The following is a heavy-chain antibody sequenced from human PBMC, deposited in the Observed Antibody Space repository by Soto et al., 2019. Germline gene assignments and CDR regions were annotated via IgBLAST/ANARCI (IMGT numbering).Heavy chain of an antibody. D-gene: IGHD3-22*01. CDR3: ARLLYNYDGSGYNFDY. CDR2: IVSNDQK. Sequence: SGPTLVNPTETLTLACTVSGFSLRKARMGVSWIRQPPGKALEWLAHIVSNDQKSYSTSLKSRLTISKDTSKSQVVLTMTNMDPVDTATYYCARLLYNYDGSGYNFDYWGQGTLVTVSS. CDR1: GFSLRKARMG. V-gene: IGHV2-26*01. J-gene: IGHJ4*02.